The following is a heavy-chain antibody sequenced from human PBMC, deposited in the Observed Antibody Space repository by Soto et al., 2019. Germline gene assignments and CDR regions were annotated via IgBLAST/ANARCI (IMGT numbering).Heavy chain of an antibody. CDR1: GYTFTSYG. Sequence: QIHLEQSGPEVKKPGASVKVSCKASGYTFTSYGISWVRLAPGQGLEWLGWINIYGGGTNYAQKYQDRVTMTRDTSTNTVYLEIMSLTSDDTAIYYFARAVYYYDNSGLAFWGQGTLVTVSS. D-gene: IGHD3-22*01. J-gene: IGHJ4*02. CDR2: INIYGGGT. CDR3: ARAVYYYDNSGLAF. V-gene: IGHV1-18*01.